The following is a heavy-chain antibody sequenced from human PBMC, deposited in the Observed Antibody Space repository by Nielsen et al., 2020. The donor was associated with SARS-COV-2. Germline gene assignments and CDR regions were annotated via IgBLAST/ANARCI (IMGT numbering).Heavy chain of an antibody. J-gene: IGHJ4*02. CDR3: AKGERVYSGDYL. CDR1: GFTFNSYA. V-gene: IGHV3-23*01. Sequence: GGSLRLSCAASGFTFNSYAMSWVRQAPGKGLEWVSVISGGGGSTYYADSVKGRFTISRDNSKNTLYLQMNSLRAEDTAVYYCAKGERVYSGDYLWGQGTLVTVSS. CDR2: ISGGGGST. D-gene: IGHD3-22*01.